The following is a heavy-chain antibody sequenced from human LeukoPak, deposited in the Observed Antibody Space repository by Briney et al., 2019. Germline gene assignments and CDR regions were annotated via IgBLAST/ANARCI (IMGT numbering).Heavy chain of an antibody. CDR2: ISGSGGST. V-gene: IGHV3-23*01. Sequence: GGSLRLSCAASGFTFSSYAMSWVRQAPGKGLEWVSAISGSGGSTYYADSVKGRFTISRDDSKNTLYLQMNSLRAEDTAVYYCAKDGRITIFGVVIDYWGQGTLVTVSS. CDR1: GFTFSSYA. D-gene: IGHD3-3*01. CDR3: AKDGRITIFGVVIDY. J-gene: IGHJ4*02.